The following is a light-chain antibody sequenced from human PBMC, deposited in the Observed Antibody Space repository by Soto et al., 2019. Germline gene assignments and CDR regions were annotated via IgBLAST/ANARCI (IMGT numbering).Light chain of an antibody. CDR2: DNN. CDR1: SSNIGYNY. CDR3: GTWDSSLGAVL. V-gene: IGLV1-51*01. J-gene: IGLJ2*01. Sequence: QSVLTQPHSGSAAPGQKITLSCSGGSSNIGYNYVSWYQQLPGTAPKLLIYDNNKRPSGIPDRISGSKSGTSATLGITGLQTGDEADYYCGTWDSSLGAVLFGVGTQLTVL.